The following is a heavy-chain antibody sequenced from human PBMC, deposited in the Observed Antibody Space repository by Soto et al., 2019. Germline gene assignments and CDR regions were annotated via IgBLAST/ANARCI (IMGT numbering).Heavy chain of an antibody. V-gene: IGHV3-7*01. J-gene: IGHJ6*03. D-gene: IGHD3-3*01. CDR3: ARDRYDFWSGYVPPDYYMDV. Sequence: GGSLRLSCAASGFKFKDAGINWVRQAPGKGLEWVANIKQDGSEKYYVDSVKGRFTISRDNAKNSLYLQMNSLRAEDTAVYYCARDRYDFWSGYVPPDYYMDVWGKGTTVTVSS. CDR2: IKQDGSEK. CDR1: GFKFKDAG.